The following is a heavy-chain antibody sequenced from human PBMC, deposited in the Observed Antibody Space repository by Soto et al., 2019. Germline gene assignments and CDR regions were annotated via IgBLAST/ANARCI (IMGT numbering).Heavy chain of an antibody. J-gene: IGHJ5*02. V-gene: IGHV1-69*05. CDR3: ARDLPDIVATITVWFDP. Sequence: SVKVSCKASGGTFSSYAISWVRQAPGQGLEWMGGIIPIFGTANYAQKLQGRVTMTTDTSTSTAYMELRSLRSDDTAVYYCARDLPDIVATITVWFDPWGQGTLVTVSS. D-gene: IGHD5-12*01. CDR2: IIPIFGTA. CDR1: GGTFSSYA.